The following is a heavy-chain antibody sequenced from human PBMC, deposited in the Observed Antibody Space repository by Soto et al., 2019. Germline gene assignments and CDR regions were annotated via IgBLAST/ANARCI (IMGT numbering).Heavy chain of an antibody. CDR2: INPNSGGT. Sequence: ASVKVSCKASGYTLTGYYMHWVRQAPGQGLEWMGWINPNSGGTNYAQKFQGWVTMTRDTSISTAYMELSRLRSDDTAVYYCARSGAGSNYFYYYYGMDVWGQGTTVTVSS. CDR1: GYTLTGYY. V-gene: IGHV1-2*04. D-gene: IGHD4-4*01. CDR3: ARSGAGSNYFYYYYGMDV. J-gene: IGHJ6*02.